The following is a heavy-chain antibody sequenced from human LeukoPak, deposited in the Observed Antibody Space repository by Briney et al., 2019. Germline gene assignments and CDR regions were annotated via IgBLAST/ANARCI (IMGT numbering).Heavy chain of an antibody. D-gene: IGHD3-3*01. J-gene: IGHJ4*02. V-gene: IGHV3-30*01. Sequence: GGSLRLSCAASGFTFSSYAMHWVRQAPGKGLEWVAVISYDGSNKYYADSVKGRFTISRDNSKNTLYLQMNSLRAEDTAVYYCARENDFWSGYRYYFDYWGQGTLVTVSS. CDR2: ISYDGSNK. CDR1: GFTFSSYA. CDR3: ARENDFWSGYRYYFDY.